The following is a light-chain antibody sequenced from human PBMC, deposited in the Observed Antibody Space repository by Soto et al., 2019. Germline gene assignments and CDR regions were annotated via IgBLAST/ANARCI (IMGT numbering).Light chain of an antibody. J-gene: IGKJ4*01. V-gene: IGKV1-12*01. CDR1: QGISSW. CDR2: AAS. Sequence: DIQMTQSPSYVSASVGDRVTITCWASQGISSWLAWYQQNPGKAAKLLLSAASSLQSGGPSRFCGSGSATDFTLTISSLQPEDFATYYCQQANSFPLTFGGGTKVEIK. CDR3: QQANSFPLT.